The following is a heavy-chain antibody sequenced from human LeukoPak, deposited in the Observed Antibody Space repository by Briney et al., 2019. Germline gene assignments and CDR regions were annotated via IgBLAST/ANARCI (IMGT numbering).Heavy chain of an antibody. V-gene: IGHV4-34*01. J-gene: IGHJ3*02. CDR1: GGSLSGYY. Sequence: PSETLSLTCAVYGGSLSGYYWSWLRQPPGKGLEWIGEINHSGSTNYNPSLKSRVTISVDTSKNQFSLKLSSVTAADTAVYYCAREGYSYRHDAFDIWGQGTMVTVSS. D-gene: IGHD5-18*01. CDR3: AREGYSYRHDAFDI. CDR2: INHSGST.